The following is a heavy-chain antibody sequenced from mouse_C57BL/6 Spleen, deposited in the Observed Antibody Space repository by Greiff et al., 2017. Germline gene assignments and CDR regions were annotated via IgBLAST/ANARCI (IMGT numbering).Heavy chain of an antibody. J-gene: IGHJ4*01. Sequence: EVQLQQSGPELVKPGASVKISCKASGYSFTGYYMNWVKQSPEKSLEWIGEINPSTGGTTYNQKFKAKATLTVDKSSSTAYMQLKSLTSEDSAVYYCASCSSPDYAMDYWGQGTSVTVSS. D-gene: IGHD1-1*01. CDR3: ASCSSPDYAMDY. CDR1: GYSFTGYY. V-gene: IGHV1-42*01. CDR2: INPSTGGT.